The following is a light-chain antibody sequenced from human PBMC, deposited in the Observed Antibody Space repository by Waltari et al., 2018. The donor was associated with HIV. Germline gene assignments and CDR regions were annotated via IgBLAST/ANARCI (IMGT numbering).Light chain of an antibody. Sequence: EIVMTQSPATLSVSPGGRASISCRASQSVSSNLAWYQQKPGQAPRLLIYGASTRATGIPARFSGSGSGTEFTLTISSLQSEDFAVYYCQQYNNWPRTFGQGTKVEIK. J-gene: IGKJ1*01. CDR3: QQYNNWPRT. CDR1: QSVSSN. CDR2: GAS. V-gene: IGKV3-15*01.